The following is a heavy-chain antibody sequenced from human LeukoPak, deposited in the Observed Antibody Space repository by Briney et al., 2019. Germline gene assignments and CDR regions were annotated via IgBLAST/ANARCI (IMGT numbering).Heavy chain of an antibody. CDR2: ISGSGGST. D-gene: IGHD3-22*01. CDR3: ARVSSGFALYYYYMDV. CDR1: GFTLRSYG. Sequence: GTLRLSCAVSGFTLRSYGMSWVRQAPGKGLEWVSTISGSGGSTYYADSVKGRFTISRDKSKNTLYLQMNSLRAEDTALYHCARVSSGFALYYYYMDVWGKGTTVTISS. J-gene: IGHJ6*03. V-gene: IGHV3-23*01.